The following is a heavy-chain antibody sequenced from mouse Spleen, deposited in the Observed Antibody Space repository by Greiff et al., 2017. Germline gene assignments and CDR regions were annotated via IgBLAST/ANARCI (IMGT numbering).Heavy chain of an antibody. V-gene: IGHV5-17*01. CDR3: ARRKVYFDY. CDR1: GFTFSDYG. J-gene: IGHJ2*01. CDR2: ISRGSSST. Sequence: EVHLEESGAGLVKPGGSLKLSCAASGFTFSDYGMHWVRQGPEQGLEWVGYISRGSSSTYYADTLKGRFTISRDNAKNTLFLQMTSLGSGDTAMYYRARRKVYFDYWGQGTTLTVSS.